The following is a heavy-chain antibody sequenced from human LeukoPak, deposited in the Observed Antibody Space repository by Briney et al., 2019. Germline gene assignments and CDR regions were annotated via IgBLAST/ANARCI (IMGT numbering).Heavy chain of an antibody. V-gene: IGHV4-59*01. D-gene: IGHD2-15*01. Sequence: SETLSLTCTVSGGSISSYYWSWIRQPPGKGLEWIGYIYYSGSTNYNPSLKSQVTISVDTSKNQFSLKLSSVTAADTAVYYCARGGRSGGSRYYYYYYGMDVWGQGTTVTVSS. CDR1: GGSISSYY. CDR3: ARGGRSGGSRYYYYYYGMDV. J-gene: IGHJ6*02. CDR2: IYYSGST.